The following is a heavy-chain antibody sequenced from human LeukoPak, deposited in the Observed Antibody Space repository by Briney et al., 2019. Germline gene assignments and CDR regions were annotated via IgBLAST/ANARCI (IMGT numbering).Heavy chain of an antibody. CDR3: ARAPTRISFWFHFDY. D-gene: IGHD3-10*01. CDR2: VYPGDSDT. Sequence: GESLTISCKGSGYSFFNYWIAWVRQMPGKGLEWMGIVYPGDSDTKYSPSFRGQVTISADKSISTAFLHWSSLKASDTAMYYCARAPTRISFWFHFDYWAQGTLVTVSS. J-gene: IGHJ4*02. CDR1: GYSFFNYW. V-gene: IGHV5-51*01.